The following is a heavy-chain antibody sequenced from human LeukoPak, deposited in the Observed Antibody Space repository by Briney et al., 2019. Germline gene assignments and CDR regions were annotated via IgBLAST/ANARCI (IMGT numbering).Heavy chain of an antibody. V-gene: IGHV3-30*02. Sequence: GGSLRLSCAASGFTFSSYGMHWVRQAPGKGLEWVAFIRYDGSNKYYADSVKGRFTISRDNSENTLYLQMNSLRAEDAAVYYCARAPQLVRFYFDYWGQGTLVTVSS. CDR3: ARAPQLVRFYFDY. CDR1: GFTFSSYG. J-gene: IGHJ4*02. D-gene: IGHD6-6*01. CDR2: IRYDGSNK.